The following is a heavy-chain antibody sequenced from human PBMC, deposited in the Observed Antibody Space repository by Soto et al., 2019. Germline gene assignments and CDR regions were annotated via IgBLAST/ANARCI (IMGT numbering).Heavy chain of an antibody. D-gene: IGHD5-18*01. V-gene: IGHV4-4*07. CDR2: IYTSGST. Sequence: QVQLQESGPGLVKPSETLSLTCTVSGGSISSYYWSWIRQPAGKGLEWIGRIYTSGSTNYNPSLKSRVTMSVDTSKNQFSMKLSSVTAADTAVYYCARDVIQLWSSGYNWFDPWGQGTLVTVSS. J-gene: IGHJ5*02. CDR3: ARDVIQLWSSGYNWFDP. CDR1: GGSISSYY.